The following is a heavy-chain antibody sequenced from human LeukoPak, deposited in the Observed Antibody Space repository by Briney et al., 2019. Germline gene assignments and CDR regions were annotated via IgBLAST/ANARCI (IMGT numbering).Heavy chain of an antibody. CDR3: ARDYGDYFDY. CDR2: IYYSGST. J-gene: IGHJ4*02. D-gene: IGHD4-17*01. V-gene: IGHV4-59*01. Sequence: SGTLSLTCTVSGGSISSYYWSWIRQPPGKGLEWIGYIYYSGSTNYNPSLKSRVTISVDTSKNQFSLKLSSVTAADTAVYYCARDYGDYFDYWGQGTLVTVSS. CDR1: GGSISSYY.